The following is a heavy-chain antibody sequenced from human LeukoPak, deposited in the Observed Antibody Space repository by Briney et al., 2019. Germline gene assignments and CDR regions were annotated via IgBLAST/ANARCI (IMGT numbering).Heavy chain of an antibody. CDR3: ARDPSTAMVIIDY. D-gene: IGHD5-18*01. Sequence: PGRCLRLSCAASGFTFSNYGMHWVRQAPGKGLEWVAVIWYDGSNKYYADSVKGRFTISRDNSKNMLYLQMNSLRAEDSAVYYCARDPSTAMVIIDYWGQGTMVTVSS. CDR2: IWYDGSNK. V-gene: IGHV3-33*01. J-gene: IGHJ4*02. CDR1: GFTFSNYG.